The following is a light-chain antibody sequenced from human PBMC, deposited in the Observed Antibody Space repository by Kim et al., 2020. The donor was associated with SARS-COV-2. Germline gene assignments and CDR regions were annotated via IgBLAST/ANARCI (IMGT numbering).Light chain of an antibody. CDR2: GTS. CDR1: QSVSSK. V-gene: IGKV3-15*01. Sequence: SVSPGERVTLSCGASQSVSSKLAWYHQKPGQAPRLLIYGTSTRATDIPARFSGSGSGKEFTLTISSLQSEDFAVYYCQQYNDWPYTFGQGTKLEI. J-gene: IGKJ2*01. CDR3: QQYNDWPYT.